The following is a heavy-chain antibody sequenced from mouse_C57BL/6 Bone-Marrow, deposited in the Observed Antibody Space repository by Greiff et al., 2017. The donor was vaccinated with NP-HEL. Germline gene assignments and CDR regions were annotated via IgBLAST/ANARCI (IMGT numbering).Heavy chain of an antibody. CDR2: ISNGGGST. J-gene: IGHJ2*01. CDR3: ARPNMGGNYFDY. Sequence: EVQGVESGGGLVQPGGSLKLSCAASGFTFSDYYMYWVRQTPEKRLEWVAYISNGGGSTYYPDTVKGRFTISRDNAKNTLYLQMSRLKSEDTAMYYCARPNMGGNYFDYWGQGTTLTVSS. CDR1: GFTFSDYY. V-gene: IGHV5-12*01.